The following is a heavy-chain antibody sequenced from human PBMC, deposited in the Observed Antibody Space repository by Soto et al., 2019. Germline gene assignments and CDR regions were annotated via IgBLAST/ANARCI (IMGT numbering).Heavy chain of an antibody. CDR2: ISYDGSNK. CDR3: AIPYDFWSGVPCDY. J-gene: IGHJ4*02. CDR1: GFTFSSYA. V-gene: IGHV3-30-3*01. D-gene: IGHD3-3*01. Sequence: QVQLVESGGGVVQPGRSLRLSCAASGFTFSSYAMHWVRQAPGKGLEWVAVISYDGSNKYYADSVKGRFTISRDNSKNTLYLQMNSLRAEDTAVYYCAIPYDFWSGVPCDYWGQGTLVTVSS.